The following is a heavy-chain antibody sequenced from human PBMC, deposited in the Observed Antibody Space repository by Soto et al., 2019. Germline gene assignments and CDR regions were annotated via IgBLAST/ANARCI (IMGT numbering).Heavy chain of an antibody. CDR1: GFTFTRYS. J-gene: IGHJ4*02. Sequence: GGSLRLSCAASGFTFTRYSMNWVRQAPGKGLEWVSSISSTTNYIYYGDSMKGRFTISRDNAKNSLYLEMNSLRAEDTAIYYCAKKVNSGSGSQYFDYFGQGTLVTVSS. CDR2: ISSTTNYI. CDR3: AKKVNSGSGSQYFDY. D-gene: IGHD3-10*01. V-gene: IGHV3-21*04.